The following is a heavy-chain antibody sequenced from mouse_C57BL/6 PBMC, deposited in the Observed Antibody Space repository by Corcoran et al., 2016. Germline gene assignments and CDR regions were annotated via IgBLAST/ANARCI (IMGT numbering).Heavy chain of an antibody. V-gene: IGHV1-18*01. CDR3: ARTPITTVVATPFAY. CDR2: INPNNGGT. CDR1: GYTFTDYN. J-gene: IGHJ3*01. Sequence: EVQLPQSGPELVKPGASVKIPCKASGYTFTDYNMDWVKQSHGKSLEWIGDINPNNGGTIYNQKFKGKATLTVDKSSSTAYMELRSLTSEDTAVYYCARTPITTVVATPFAYWGQGTLVTVSA. D-gene: IGHD1-1*01.